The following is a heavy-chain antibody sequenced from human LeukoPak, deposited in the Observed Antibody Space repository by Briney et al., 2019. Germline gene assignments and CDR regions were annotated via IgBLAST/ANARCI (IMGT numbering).Heavy chain of an antibody. J-gene: IGHJ4*02. V-gene: IGHV1-46*01. CDR3: ARGERSGSFDY. D-gene: IGHD1-1*01. Sequence: ASVKVSCKASGYTLTFYHMHWARQAPGQGLEWMGIINPSGGSPDYAQKFQGRVTMTTDTSTSTVYMELSSLRSEDTAVYYCARGERSGSFDYSGQGTLVTVSS. CDR2: INPSGGSP. CDR1: GYTLTFYH.